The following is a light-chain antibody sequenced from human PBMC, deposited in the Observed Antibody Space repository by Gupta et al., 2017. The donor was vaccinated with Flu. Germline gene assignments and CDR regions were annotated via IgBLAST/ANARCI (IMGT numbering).Light chain of an antibody. CDR1: QSVSSRY. CDR2: GTS. V-gene: IGKV3-20*01. CDR3: QQYGRT. Sequence: EIVLTQSPGTLALSPGERATLSCRASQSVSSRYLAWYQQKPGQTPRLLIYGTSSRATGIPDRFSGGGSGTDFTLTISRLEPEDFAGYYCQQYGRTFGQGTKVEMK. J-gene: IGKJ1*01.